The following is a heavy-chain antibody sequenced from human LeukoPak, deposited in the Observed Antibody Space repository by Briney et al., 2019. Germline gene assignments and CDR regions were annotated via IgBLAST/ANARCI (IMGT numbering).Heavy chain of an antibody. J-gene: IGHJ4*02. CDR1: GFTLSSYW. CDR2: INSDGSST. D-gene: IGHD1-26*01. Sequence: GGSLRLSFAASGFTLSSYWMHWVRQAPGNGLVWVSRINSDGSSTSYADSVKGRFTISRDNAKNTLYLQMNSLRVEDTAVYYCARTPGATSDYWGQGTLVTVSS. V-gene: IGHV3-74*01. CDR3: ARTPGATSDY.